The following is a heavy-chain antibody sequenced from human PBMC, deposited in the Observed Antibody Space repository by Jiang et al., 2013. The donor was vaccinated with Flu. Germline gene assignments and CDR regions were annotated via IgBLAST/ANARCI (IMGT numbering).Heavy chain of an antibody. J-gene: IGHJ4*02. D-gene: IGHD3-3*01. CDR1: GFTFSSYG. Sequence: SCAASGFTFSSYGMHWVRQAPGKGLEWVAVIWYDGSNKYYADSVKGRFTISRDNSKNTLYLQMNSLRAEDTAVYYCARDARTTIFGVVTNPDYWGQGTLVTVSS. CDR2: IWYDGSNK. CDR3: ARDARTTIFGVVTNPDY. V-gene: IGHV3-33*01.